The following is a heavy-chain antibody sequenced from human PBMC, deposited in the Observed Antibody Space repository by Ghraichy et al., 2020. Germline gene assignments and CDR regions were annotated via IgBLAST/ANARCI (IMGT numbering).Heavy chain of an antibody. CDR3: AGSFTVIRYFDL. D-gene: IGHD4-23*01. J-gene: IGHJ2*01. CDR2: MHYSAST. V-gene: IGHV4-39*01. CDR1: GGSISSSNYY. Sequence: SETLSLTCTVSGGSISSSNYYWGWNRQPPGKGLEWIGSMHYSASTYYNPSLKSRVTMSADTSKNQFYLRLNSVTAADTAVYYCAGSFTVIRYFDLWGRGTLVTVSS.